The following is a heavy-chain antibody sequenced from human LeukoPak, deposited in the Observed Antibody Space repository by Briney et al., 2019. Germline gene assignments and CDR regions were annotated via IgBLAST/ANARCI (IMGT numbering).Heavy chain of an antibody. Sequence: GGSLRLSCAASAFTFSSYGMHWVRQAPGKGLEWVAVIWYDGSNKYYADSVKGRFTISRDNSKNTLYLQMNSLRAEDTAVYYCARGRTAMVMGLVLWGQGTLVTVSS. J-gene: IGHJ4*02. CDR1: AFTFSSYG. CDR3: ARGRTAMVMGLVL. V-gene: IGHV3-33*01. D-gene: IGHD5-18*01. CDR2: IWYDGSNK.